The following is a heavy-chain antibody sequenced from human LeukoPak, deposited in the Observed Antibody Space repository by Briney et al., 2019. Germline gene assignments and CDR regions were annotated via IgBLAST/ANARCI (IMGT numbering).Heavy chain of an antibody. CDR3: ARDPSSFGGRFDP. CDR1: GGSFSGYY. CDR2: INHSGST. D-gene: IGHD3-10*01. Sequence: SETLSLTCAVYGGSFSGYYWSWIRQPPGKGLGWIGEINHSGSTNYNPSLKSRVTMSVDTSKNQFSLKLSSVTAADTAVYYCARDPSSFGGRFDPWGQGTLVAVSS. J-gene: IGHJ5*02. V-gene: IGHV4-34*01.